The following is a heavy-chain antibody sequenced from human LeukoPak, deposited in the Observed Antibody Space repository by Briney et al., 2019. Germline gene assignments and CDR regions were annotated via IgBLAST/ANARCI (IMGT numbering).Heavy chain of an antibody. CDR2: IYHSGST. CDR3: ARASSRGTMVRGVFDY. D-gene: IGHD3-10*01. Sequence: SQTLSLTCAVSGGSISSGGYSWSWIRQPPGKGLERIGYIYHSGSTYYNPSLKSRVTISVDRSKNQFSLKLSSVTAADTAVYYCARASSRGTMVRGVFDYWGQGTLVTVSS. CDR1: GGSISSGGYS. J-gene: IGHJ4*02. V-gene: IGHV4-30-2*01.